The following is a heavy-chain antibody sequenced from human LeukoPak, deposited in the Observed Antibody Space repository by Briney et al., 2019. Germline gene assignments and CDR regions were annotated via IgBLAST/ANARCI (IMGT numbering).Heavy chain of an antibody. CDR3: ARTLGYCSGGSCYSGLFDYYYYYMDV. CDR1: GYTFTSYY. D-gene: IGHD2-15*01. J-gene: IGHJ6*03. V-gene: IGHV1-46*01. CDR2: INPSGGST. Sequence: ASVKVSCKASGYTFTSYYIHWVRQAPGQGLEWMGLINPSGGSTNYAQKFQGRVTMTRDTSTSTVYMELSRLRSDDTAVYYCARTLGYCSGGSCYSGLFDYYYYYMDVWGKGTTVTVSS.